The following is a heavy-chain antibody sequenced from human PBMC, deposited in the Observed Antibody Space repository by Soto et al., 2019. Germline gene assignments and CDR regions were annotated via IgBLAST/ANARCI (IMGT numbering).Heavy chain of an antibody. CDR1: GDSISSSY. J-gene: IGHJ6*03. V-gene: IGHV4-59*01. Sequence: SETLSLTCTVSGDSISSSYWNWIRQAPGKGLEWIGYIDDTGSTNYNPSLKSRVTLSVDPSNNEYSLKLSSVTAADTAVYYCARGVLEWLLRDSYYYYMDVWGKGTTVTVSS. CDR2: IDDTGST. CDR3: ARGVLEWLLRDSYYYYMDV. D-gene: IGHD3-3*01.